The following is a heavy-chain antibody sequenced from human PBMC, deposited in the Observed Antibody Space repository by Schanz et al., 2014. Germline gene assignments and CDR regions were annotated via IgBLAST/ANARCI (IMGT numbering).Heavy chain of an antibody. D-gene: IGHD3-3*01. CDR1: GFTFSSYA. J-gene: IGHJ2*01. V-gene: IGHV3-23*04. Sequence: EVQLVESGGGLVQPGGSLRLSCAASGFTFSSYAMSWVRQAPGKGLEWVSAISASGGTTYYADSVKGRFTISRDNSKNTLYLQMNSLRPEDTAVYYCARDRGSGGQNWYFDLWGRGTLVTVSS. CDR3: ARDRGSGGQNWYFDL. CDR2: ISASGGTT.